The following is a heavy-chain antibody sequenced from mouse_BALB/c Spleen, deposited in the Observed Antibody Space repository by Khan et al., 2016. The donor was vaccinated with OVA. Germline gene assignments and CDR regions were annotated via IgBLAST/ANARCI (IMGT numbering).Heavy chain of an antibody. D-gene: IGHD1-1*01. J-gene: IGHJ1*01. Sequence: EVELVESGGGLVQPGGSLKLSCAASGFTFSSYAMSWVRQTPEKRLEWVATISSGGSYTYYPDSVKGRFTISRDNAKNTLYLQMSSLRSEGTAMYYCARPPITTVVATSYWFFDVGGAGTTVTVSS. V-gene: IGHV5-9-3*01. CDR3: ARPPITTVVATSYWFFDV. CDR2: ISSGGSYT. CDR1: GFTFSSYA.